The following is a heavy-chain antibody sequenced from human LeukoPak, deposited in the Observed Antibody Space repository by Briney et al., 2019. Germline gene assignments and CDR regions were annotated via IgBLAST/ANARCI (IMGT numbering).Heavy chain of an antibody. D-gene: IGHD2-2*01. J-gene: IGHJ4*02. V-gene: IGHV3-30*18. CDR3: AKVLGPATDH. CDR2: ISYDGSNK. Sequence: GGSQRLCCAASGFTFSSYDMHWVRQAPGKGMEWVAVISYDGSNKYYADCVKGRFTISRDNSKNTLYLQMNSLRAEDTAVYYCAKVLGPATDHWGQGTLVTVSS. CDR1: GFTFSSYD.